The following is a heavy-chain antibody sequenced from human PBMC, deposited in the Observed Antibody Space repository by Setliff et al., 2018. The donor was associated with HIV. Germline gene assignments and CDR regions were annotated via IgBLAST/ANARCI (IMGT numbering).Heavy chain of an antibody. CDR2: LYSSGRT. CDR1: GASISSSSNS. J-gene: IGHJ2*01. CDR3: ARDLYYYDSSSYLRWYFDL. Sequence: PSETLSLTCSVSGASISSSSNSWGWICQPPGKGLEWIGSLYSSGRTYYKSSLKSRVTISVDTAKNQFSLKLSSVTAADTAVYYCARDLYYYDSSSYLRWYFDLWGRGTLVTVSS. V-gene: IGHV4-39*07. D-gene: IGHD3-22*01.